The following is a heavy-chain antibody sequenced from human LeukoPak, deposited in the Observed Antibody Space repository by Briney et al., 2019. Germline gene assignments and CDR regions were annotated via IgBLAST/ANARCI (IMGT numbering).Heavy chain of an antibody. CDR2: LSYTGKT. CDR3: PEGYFEPFAH. V-gene: IGHV4-59*02. CDR1: GASVSSSH. J-gene: IGHJ4*02. D-gene: IGHD5-24*01. Sequence: SDTLSLTCLVSGASVSSSHWNWIRQLPGKGLEWIGCLSYTGKTDYNPSLTSRVTMSLDTSKNQVSLKLTSLTAADTAVYYCPEGYFEPFAHWGQGILVTVSS.